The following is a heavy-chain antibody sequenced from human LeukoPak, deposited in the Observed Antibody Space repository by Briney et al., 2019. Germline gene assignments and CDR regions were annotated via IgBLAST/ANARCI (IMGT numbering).Heavy chain of an antibody. D-gene: IGHD5-12*01. J-gene: IGHJ4*02. Sequence: GRSLRLSCAASGFTFSSYVMHWVRQAPGKGLEWVAIISYDGSNEYYADSVKGRFTISRDNSKNTLYLQMNSLRAADTALYYCARGGYSGYPFDYWGQGTLVTVSS. CDR3: ARGGYSGYPFDY. CDR2: ISYDGSNE. CDR1: GFTFSSYV. V-gene: IGHV3-30*04.